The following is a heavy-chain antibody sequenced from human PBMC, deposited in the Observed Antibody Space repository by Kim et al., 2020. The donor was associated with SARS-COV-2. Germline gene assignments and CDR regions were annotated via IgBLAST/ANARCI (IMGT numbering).Heavy chain of an antibody. CDR2: ISSSSSYI. CDR1: GFTFSSYS. V-gene: IGHV3-21*04. Sequence: GGSLRLSCAASGFTFSSYSMNWVRQAPGKGLEWVSSISSSSSYIYYADSVKGRFTISRDNAKNSLYLQMNSLRAEDTAVYYCARGARFGKSDYYYYGMDVWGQGTTVTVSS. D-gene: IGHD3-10*01. J-gene: IGHJ6*02. CDR3: ARGARFGKSDYYYYGMDV.